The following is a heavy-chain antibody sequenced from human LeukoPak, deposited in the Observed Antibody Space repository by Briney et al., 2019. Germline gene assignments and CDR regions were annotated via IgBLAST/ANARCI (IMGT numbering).Heavy chain of an antibody. V-gene: IGHV5-51*01. J-gene: IGHJ4*02. D-gene: IGHD1-14*01. Sequence: GESLKISCKGSGYSFTSYWIGWVRQMPGKGLEWMGIIYPGDSDTRYSPSFQGQVTISADRSISTAYLHWSSLQASDTAVYYCVRSASLQPLETWGQGTLVTVSS. CDR3: VRSASLQPLET. CDR2: IYPGDSDT. CDR1: GYSFTSYW.